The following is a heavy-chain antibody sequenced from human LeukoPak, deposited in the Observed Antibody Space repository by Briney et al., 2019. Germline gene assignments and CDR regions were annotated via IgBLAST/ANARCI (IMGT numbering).Heavy chain of an antibody. D-gene: IGHD4-23*01. V-gene: IGHV3-21*04. CDR2: MTPSGSHI. CDR1: GFIATVKG. J-gene: IGHJ4*02. CDR3: ARGTVVDDY. Sequence: GGSLRLSCEVSGFIATVKGLTWVRQAPGRGLEWVSSMTPSGSHIYYADSVKGRFTMSRDNAKNSLYLQMNSLRAEDTAVYYCARGTVVDDYWGQGTLVTVSS.